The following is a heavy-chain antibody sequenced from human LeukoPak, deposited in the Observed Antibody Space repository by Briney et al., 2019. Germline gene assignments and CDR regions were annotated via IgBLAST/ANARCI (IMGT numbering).Heavy chain of an antibody. V-gene: IGHV3-7*03. J-gene: IGHJ4*02. CDR2: IKQDGSEK. CDR3: ATPLDYYDSSGYHQGGD. CDR1: GFTFSRHW. D-gene: IGHD3-22*01. Sequence: GGSLRLSCAASGFTFSRHWMTWVRQAPGKGLEWEANIKQDGSEKYYVDSVKGRFTISRDNAKNSLYLQMNSLRAEDTAVYYCATPLDYYDSSGYHQGGDWGQGTLVTVSS.